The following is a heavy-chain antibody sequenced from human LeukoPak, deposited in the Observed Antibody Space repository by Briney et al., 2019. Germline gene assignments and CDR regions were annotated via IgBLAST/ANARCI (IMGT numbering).Heavy chain of an antibody. CDR2: ISGSGGST. CDR1: GFTFSSYG. Sequence: GGSLRLSCAASGFTFSSYGMSWVRQAPGKGLEWVSAISGSGGSTYYADSVKGRFAISRDNSKNTLYLQMNSLRAEDTAVYYCAKSENILVVPAAIRVGGAFDIWGQGTMVTVSS. V-gene: IGHV3-23*01. CDR3: AKSENILVVPAAIRVGGAFDI. D-gene: IGHD2-2*01. J-gene: IGHJ3*02.